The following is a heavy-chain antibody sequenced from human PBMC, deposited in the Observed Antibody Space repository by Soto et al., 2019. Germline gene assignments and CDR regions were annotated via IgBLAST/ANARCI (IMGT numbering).Heavy chain of an antibody. D-gene: IGHD5-12*01. CDR1: GFTFSSYG. CDR2: ISYDGSNK. J-gene: IGHJ3*02. Sequence: QVQLVESGGGVVQPGRSLRLSCAASGFTFSSYGMHWVRQAPGKGLEWVAVISYDGSNKYYADSVKGRLTISRDNSKNXLXRQMNSLRGEDTAVYYCAKDNGSGCDWLRVGDASDIWGQGTMVTVSS. V-gene: IGHV3-30*18. CDR3: AKDNGSGCDWLRVGDASDI.